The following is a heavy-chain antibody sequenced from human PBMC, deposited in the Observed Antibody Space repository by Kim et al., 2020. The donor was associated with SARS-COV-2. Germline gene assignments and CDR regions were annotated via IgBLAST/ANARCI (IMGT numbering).Heavy chain of an antibody. CDR2: IDAGSGDT. CDR1: GYTFTSYA. D-gene: IGHD2-15*01. CDR3: ARNEDL. V-gene: IGHV1-3*01. Sequence: ASVKVSCKASGYTFTSYAFHWMRQAPGQSLEWVGWIDAGSGDTKYSQNFQGRVTLTRDTSASTAYMELSSLRSEDTAVYYCARNEDLWGQGTLVTVSS. J-gene: IGHJ4*02.